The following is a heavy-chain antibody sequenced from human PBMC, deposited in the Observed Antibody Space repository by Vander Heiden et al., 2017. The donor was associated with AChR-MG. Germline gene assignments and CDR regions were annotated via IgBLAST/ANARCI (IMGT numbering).Heavy chain of an antibody. CDR2: INPSGGST. CDR3: ARDSSRRYYYYYGMDV. D-gene: IGHD6-13*01. V-gene: IGHV1-46*03. Sequence: QVQLVQSGAEVQKRGAPVKFSCKTSGYTFTSAYMHWVRQAPGQGLEWMGIINPSGGSTSYAQKFQGRVTMTRDTSTSTVYMELSSLRSEDTAVYYCARDSSRRYYYYYGMDVWGQGTTVTVSS. J-gene: IGHJ6*02. CDR1: GYTFTSAY.